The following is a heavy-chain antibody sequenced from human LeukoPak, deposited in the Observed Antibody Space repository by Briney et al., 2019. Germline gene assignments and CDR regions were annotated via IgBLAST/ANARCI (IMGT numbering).Heavy chain of an antibody. V-gene: IGHV1-2*02. J-gene: IGHJ4*02. CDR1: GYTFTGYY. Sequence: ASVKVSCKASGYTFTGYYMHWVRQAPGQGLEWMGWINPNSGGTNYAQKFQGRVTMTRDTSISTAYMELSRLRSDDTGVYYCARCFLVVDYLDYWGQGTLVTVSS. CDR2: INPNSGGT. CDR3: ARCFLVVDYLDY. D-gene: IGHD2-15*01.